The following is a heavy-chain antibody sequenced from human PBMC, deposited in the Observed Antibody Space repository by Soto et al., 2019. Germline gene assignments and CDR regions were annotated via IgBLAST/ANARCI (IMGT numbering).Heavy chain of an antibody. D-gene: IGHD3-9*01. CDR3: AFFFQAEDGIRYLCTVSAFLLNRSSDL. V-gene: IGHV4-34*01. Sequence: PGKGLEWIGEINHSDSTNYNPSLKSRVTISVDTSKNQFSLKLSSVTAADTAVYYCAFFFQAEDGIRYLCTVSAFLLNRSSDL. CDR2: INHSDST. J-gene: IGHJ2*01.